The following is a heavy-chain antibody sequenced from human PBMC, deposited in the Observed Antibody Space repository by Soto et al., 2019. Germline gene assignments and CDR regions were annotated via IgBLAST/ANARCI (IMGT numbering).Heavy chain of an antibody. CDR1: GVSISDFY. D-gene: IGHD6-6*01. V-gene: IGHV4-59*01. Sequence: SETLSLTCTVSGVSISDFYWSWMRQPPGKGLEWIGYIYYSGSTNYNPSLKSRVTISVDTSKNQFSLNLRSMSPADTAVYYCARVGGLAARTFDYWGPGTLVTVSS. CDR3: ARVGGLAARTFDY. J-gene: IGHJ4*02. CDR2: IYYSGST.